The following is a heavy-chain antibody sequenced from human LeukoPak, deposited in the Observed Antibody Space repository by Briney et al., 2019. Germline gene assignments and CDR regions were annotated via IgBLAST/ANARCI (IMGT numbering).Heavy chain of an antibody. Sequence: GSLRLSCAVSGFTFRSYAMSWVRQAPGKGLEWVSGISGSGGSTDYADSVKGRFIISRDNSKNTLYLQMNSLRVEDTAVYYCAKDLWGFVEVAAIFDYWGQGTLVTVSS. CDR2: ISGSGGST. D-gene: IGHD2-15*01. CDR3: AKDLWGFVEVAAIFDY. CDR1: GFTFRSYA. V-gene: IGHV3-23*01. J-gene: IGHJ4*02.